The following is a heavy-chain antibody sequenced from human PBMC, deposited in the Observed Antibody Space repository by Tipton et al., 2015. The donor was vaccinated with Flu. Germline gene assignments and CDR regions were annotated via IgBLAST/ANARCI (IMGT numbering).Heavy chain of an antibody. V-gene: IGHV3-49*04. CDR3: TRAGEWYYYDSSGYNCDY. CDR1: GITFGDYA. Sequence: SLRLSCTASGITFGDYAMSWVRQAPGKGLEWVGFIRSKAYGGTTEYAASVKGRFTISRDDSKSIAYLQMNSLKTEDTAVYYCTRAGEWYYYDSSGYNCDYWGQGTLVTVSS. CDR2: IRSKAYGGTT. D-gene: IGHD3-22*01. J-gene: IGHJ4*02.